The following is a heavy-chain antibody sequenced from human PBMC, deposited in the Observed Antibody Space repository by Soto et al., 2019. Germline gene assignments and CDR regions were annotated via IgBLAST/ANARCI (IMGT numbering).Heavy chain of an antibody. Sequence: GESLKISCRGSGYSFTRYWINWARQMPGRGLEWMGRIDPSDSNTNYSPSFEGHVSISADKSISTAYLQWSSLKASDTAMYYCARREYSSSRYYYYGMDVWGQGTTVTVSS. D-gene: IGHD3-22*01. V-gene: IGHV5-10-1*01. J-gene: IGHJ6*02. CDR3: ARREYSSSRYYYYGMDV. CDR1: GYSFTRYW. CDR2: IDPSDSNT.